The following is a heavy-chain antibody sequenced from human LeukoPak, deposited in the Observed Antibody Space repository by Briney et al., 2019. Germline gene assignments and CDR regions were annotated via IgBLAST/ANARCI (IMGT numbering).Heavy chain of an antibody. CDR1: GGSISSSSDY. CDR2: IYYSGST. D-gene: IGHD3-10*01. J-gene: IGHJ5*02. Sequence: SETLSLTCTVSGGSISSSSDYWGWIRQPPGKGLEWIGSIYYSGSTHYNPSLKSRVTISVDTSKNHFSLKLRSVVAPDTAVYYCARHSGSGSLSRPFDPWGQGTLVTVSS. V-gene: IGHV4-39*02. CDR3: ARHSGSGSLSRPFDP.